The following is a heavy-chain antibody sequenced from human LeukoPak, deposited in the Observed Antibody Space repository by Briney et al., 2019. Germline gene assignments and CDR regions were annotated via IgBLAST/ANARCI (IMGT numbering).Heavy chain of an antibody. V-gene: IGHV3-74*01. D-gene: IGHD3-22*01. J-gene: IGHJ1*01. CDR1: GFTLSSYW. CDR2: IKSDGRT. Sequence: GESLKISCAASGFTLSSYWMHWVRQAPGKGLVWVSRIKSDGRTNYADSVKGRFTISRDNAKNTVSLQMNSLRAEDTGVYYCARAPSEIGGYYPEYFRHWGQGTLVIVSS. CDR3: ARAPSEIGGYYPEYFRH.